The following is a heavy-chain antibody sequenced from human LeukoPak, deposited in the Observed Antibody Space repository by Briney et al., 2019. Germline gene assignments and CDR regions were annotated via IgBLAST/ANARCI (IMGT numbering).Heavy chain of an antibody. D-gene: IGHD3-10*01. CDR3: TRDAGSDF. CDR1: GLSFSDYG. J-gene: IGHJ4*02. Sequence: PGGSLRLSCAGSGLSFSDYGMNWVRQAPGKGLEWLTFISLSGRSVSYADSVKGRFTIARDNAKKSLYLQMDSLRGEDTAIYYCTRDAGSDFWGQGTLVTVSS. CDR2: ISLSGRSV. V-gene: IGHV3-48*03.